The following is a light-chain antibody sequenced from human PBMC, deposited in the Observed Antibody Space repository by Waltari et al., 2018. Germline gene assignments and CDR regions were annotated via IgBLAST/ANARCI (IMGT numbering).Light chain of an antibody. CDR1: ASTIGDNT. Sequence: QSVLTQPPSASGTPGQRVTISCSGSASTIGDNTVNWYQQIPGMAPKLLIYSSNQRPSGVPDRFSGSRSGTSGSLTISGLQSADEADYYCAVWDDSLNGHVFGSGTKVTVL. CDR2: SSN. J-gene: IGLJ6*01. CDR3: AVWDDSLNGHV. V-gene: IGLV1-44*01.